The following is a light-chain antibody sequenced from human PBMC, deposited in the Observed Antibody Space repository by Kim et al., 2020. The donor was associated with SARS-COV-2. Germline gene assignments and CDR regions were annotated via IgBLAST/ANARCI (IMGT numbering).Light chain of an antibody. CDR2: GAS. V-gene: IGKV3-20*01. CDR1: QSVSSSY. Sequence: SPGERATLSCRASQSVSSSYLAWYQQKPGQAPRLLIYGASRRATGIPDRFSGSGSGTDFTLTIRRLEPEDFAVYYCQQYGSSPRTFGQGTKVDIK. J-gene: IGKJ1*01. CDR3: QQYGSSPRT.